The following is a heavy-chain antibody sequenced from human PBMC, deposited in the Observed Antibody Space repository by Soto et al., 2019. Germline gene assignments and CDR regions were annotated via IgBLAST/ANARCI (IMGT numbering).Heavy chain of an antibody. Sequence: QVQLQESGPGLVKPSQTLSLTCTVSGGSISSGGYYWSWIRQHPGKGLEWIGYIYYSGSTYYNPYLKGRVTISVDTSKNQFSLKLSSVTAADTAVYYCARERVVVVTSRGGLDYWGQGTLVTVSS. CDR1: GGSISSGGYY. J-gene: IGHJ4*02. V-gene: IGHV4-31*03. CDR3: ARERVVVVTSRGGLDY. D-gene: IGHD3-22*01. CDR2: IYYSGST.